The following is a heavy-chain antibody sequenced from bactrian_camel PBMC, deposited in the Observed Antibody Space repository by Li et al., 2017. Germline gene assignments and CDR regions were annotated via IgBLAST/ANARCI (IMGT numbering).Heavy chain of an antibody. CDR3: AADLGWVKCPDVFGY. V-gene: IGHV3S31*01. CDR1: GYPDSRYC. CDR2: FNEGGTT. D-gene: IGHD5*01. J-gene: IGHJ6*01. Sequence: DVQLVESGGGSVQAGGSLRLFCTVTGYPDSRYCMSWFRQRPGLEREGLGIFNEGGTTSYADSVKGRFTISKDYAKNTPYLQMNSLKPEDTAMYYCAADLGWVKCPDVFGYWGQETQVTVS.